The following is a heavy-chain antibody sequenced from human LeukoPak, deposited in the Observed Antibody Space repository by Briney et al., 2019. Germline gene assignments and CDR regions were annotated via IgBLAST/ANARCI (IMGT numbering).Heavy chain of an antibody. CDR2: INSNGGST. D-gene: IGHD3-22*01. Sequence: GGSLRLSCAASGFTFSSYAMHWVRQAPGKGLEYVSAINSNGGSTYYANSVKGRFTISRDNSKNTLYLQMGSLRAEDMAVYYCARDTPDYYDSSGYYYFGGMDVWGQGTTVTVSS. CDR1: GFTFSSYA. V-gene: IGHV3-64*01. CDR3: ARDTPDYYDSSGYYYFGGMDV. J-gene: IGHJ6*02.